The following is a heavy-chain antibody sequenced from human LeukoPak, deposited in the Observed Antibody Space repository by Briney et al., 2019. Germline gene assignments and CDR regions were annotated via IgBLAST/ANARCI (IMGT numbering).Heavy chain of an antibody. J-gene: IGHJ4*02. Sequence: PGGSLRLSCTASGFTFSTYSMNWVRQAPGRGLEWVSYISGSSSSSDGGAKQYADSVKGRFTISRDNDKNSLYLQMNSLRDEDTAVYYCARWTGSDSWTMFDYWGQGTLVTVSS. D-gene: IGHD3-10*01. CDR3: ARWTGSDSWTMFDY. CDR2: ISGSSSSSDGGAK. CDR1: GFTFSTYS. V-gene: IGHV3-48*02.